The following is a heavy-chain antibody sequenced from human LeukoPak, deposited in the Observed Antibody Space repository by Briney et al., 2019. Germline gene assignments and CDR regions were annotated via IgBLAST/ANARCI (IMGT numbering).Heavy chain of an antibody. D-gene: IGHD3-22*01. V-gene: IGHV4-59*11. CDR1: SVSISSHY. CDR2: IYYSGST. J-gene: IGHJ4*02. Sequence: SETLSLTCTVSSVSISSHYWSWIRQPPGKGLEWIGYIYYSGSTNYNPSLKSRVTISVDTSKNQFSLKLSSVTAADTAVYYCASMYYYDSSGYSTDYWGQGTLVTVSS. CDR3: ASMYYYDSSGYSTDY.